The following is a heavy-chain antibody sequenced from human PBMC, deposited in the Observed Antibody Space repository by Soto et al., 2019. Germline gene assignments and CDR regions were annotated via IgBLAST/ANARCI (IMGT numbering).Heavy chain of an antibody. CDR3: VREYSSSPSLFQH. CDR2: ITSDGSST. Sequence: PGGSLRLSCAASGFTFSSYWMHWVRQAPGKGLVWVSRITSDGSSTTYADSVKGRFTISRDNAKNTLYLQMNSLRAEDTAVYYCVREYSSSPSLFQHWGQGTLVTVSS. D-gene: IGHD6-13*01. V-gene: IGHV3-74*01. CDR1: GFTFSSYW. J-gene: IGHJ1*01.